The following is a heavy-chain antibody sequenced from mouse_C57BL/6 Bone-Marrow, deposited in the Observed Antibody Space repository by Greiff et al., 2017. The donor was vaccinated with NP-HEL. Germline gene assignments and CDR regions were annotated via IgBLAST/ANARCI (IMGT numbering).Heavy chain of an antibody. V-gene: IGHV1-26*01. J-gene: IGHJ4*01. D-gene: IGHD2-5*01. CDR2: INPNNGGT. CDR1: GYTFTDYY. Sequence: VQLQQSGPELVKPGASVKISCKASGYTFTDYYMNWVKQSHGKSLEWIGDINPNNGGTSYNQKFKGKATLTVDKSSSTAYMELRSLTSEDSAVYYGARWEGYYSNYGAMDYWGQGTSVTVSS. CDR3: ARWEGYYSNYGAMDY.